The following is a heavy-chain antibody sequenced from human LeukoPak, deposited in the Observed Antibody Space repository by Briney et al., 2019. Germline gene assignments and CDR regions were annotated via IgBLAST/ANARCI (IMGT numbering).Heavy chain of an antibody. CDR1: GYTFTSYY. Sequence: ASVKVSCKASGYTFTSYYMHWVRQAPGQGLEWMGIINPSGGSTSYAQKFQGRVTMTRDMSTSTVYMELSSLRSEDTAVYYCARDGPIAARLYYFDYWGQGTLVTVSS. J-gene: IGHJ4*02. D-gene: IGHD6-6*01. V-gene: IGHV1-46*01. CDR3: ARDGPIAARLYYFDY. CDR2: INPSGGST.